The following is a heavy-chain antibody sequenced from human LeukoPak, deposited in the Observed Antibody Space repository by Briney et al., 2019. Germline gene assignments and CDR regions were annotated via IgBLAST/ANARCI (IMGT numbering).Heavy chain of an antibody. J-gene: IGHJ4*02. Sequence: PGGSLRLSCAVSGLTVSNNDIDYVPQAPGKGLEWVSVIYSGGSTYYADSVKGRFTISRDNSKNTLYIQMNSLRAEDTAVYYCAREAVTRIYFDYWGQGTLVTVSS. CDR1: GLTVSNND. D-gene: IGHD4-17*01. CDR3: AREAVTRIYFDY. CDR2: IYSGGST. V-gene: IGHV3-53*01.